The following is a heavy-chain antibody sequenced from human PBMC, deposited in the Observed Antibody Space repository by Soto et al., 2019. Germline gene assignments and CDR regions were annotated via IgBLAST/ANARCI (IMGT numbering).Heavy chain of an antibody. Sequence: SATLSLTCAVYGGSFSGYYWSWIRQPPGKGLEWIGEINHSGSTNYNPSLKSRVTISVDTSKNQFSLKLSSVTAADTAVYYCARGFGITIFGVVTPANWFDPWGQGTLVTVSS. CDR2: INHSGST. V-gene: IGHV4-34*01. CDR1: GGSFSGYY. CDR3: ARGFGITIFGVVTPANWFDP. D-gene: IGHD3-3*01. J-gene: IGHJ5*02.